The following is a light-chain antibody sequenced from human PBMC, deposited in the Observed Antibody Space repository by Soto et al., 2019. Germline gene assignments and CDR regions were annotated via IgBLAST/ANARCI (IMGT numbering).Light chain of an antibody. CDR3: QQYNNWPRT. CDR1: QSVSSN. V-gene: IGKV3-15*01. CDR2: GAS. Sequence: ETVRTQSPGTLSVSPGESATLSCGTSQSVSSNLAWYQQKPGQAPRLLIYGASTRATGIPARFSGSGSGTEFTLTISSLQSEDFAVYYCQQYNNWPRTFGQGTKVDNK. J-gene: IGKJ1*01.